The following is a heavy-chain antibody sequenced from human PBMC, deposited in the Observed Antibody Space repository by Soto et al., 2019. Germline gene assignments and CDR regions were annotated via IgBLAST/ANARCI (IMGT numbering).Heavy chain of an antibody. Sequence: EVQLLGSGGGLVQPRGSLRLSWAASGFSFRSYAMSWVRQAPGNGLECVSAISGSGGSTYYADSVKGRFTISRDNSKNTLYLQMNSLGAEDTTVYYCAKGYGSGSYYPYYYYYYGMDVWGQGTTVTVSS. CDR3: AKGYGSGSYYPYYYYYYGMDV. CDR2: ISGSGGST. CDR1: GFSFRSYA. J-gene: IGHJ6*02. D-gene: IGHD3-10*01. V-gene: IGHV3-23*01.